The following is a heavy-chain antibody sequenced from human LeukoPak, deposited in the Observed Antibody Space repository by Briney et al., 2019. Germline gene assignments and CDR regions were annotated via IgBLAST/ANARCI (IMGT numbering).Heavy chain of an antibody. CDR2: IKQDGSEK. V-gene: IGHV3-7*03. D-gene: IGHD6-13*01. CDR1: GFTFSSYW. CDR3: ARGLIAAAGTRYYYYYGMDV. Sequence: GGSLRLSCAASGFTFSSYWMSWVRQAPGKGLEWVTNIKQDGSEKYYVDSVKGRFTISRDNAKNSLYLQMNSLRAEDTAVYYCARGLIAAAGTRYYYYYGMDVWGQGTTVTVSS. J-gene: IGHJ6*02.